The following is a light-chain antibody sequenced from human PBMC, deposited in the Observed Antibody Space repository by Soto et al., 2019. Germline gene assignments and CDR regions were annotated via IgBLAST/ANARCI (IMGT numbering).Light chain of an antibody. Sequence: DIQLIQSPSSLSASVGDRVTITCRANEKMTRYLNWYQQKPGKAPKLLIYAASNLQSGVPSRFSGSGSGADFILTISSLKTEDSATYSCQQSYSTPRTFGQGTKVEVK. V-gene: IGKV1-39*01. CDR2: AAS. J-gene: IGKJ1*01. CDR1: EKMTRY. CDR3: QQSYSTPRT.